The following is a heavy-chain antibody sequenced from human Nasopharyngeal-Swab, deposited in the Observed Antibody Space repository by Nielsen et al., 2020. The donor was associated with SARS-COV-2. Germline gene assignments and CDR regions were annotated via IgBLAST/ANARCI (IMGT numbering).Heavy chain of an antibody. J-gene: IGHJ6*03. CDR2: INHSGST. CDR3: ARGTQIYSSGYSYYYYMDV. V-gene: IGHV4-34*01. CDR1: GGSFSGYY. Sequence: SETLSLTCAVYGGSFSGYYWSWIRQPPGKGLEWIGEINHSGSTNYNPSLKSRVTISVDTSKNQFSLKLRSVTAADTAVYYCARGTQIYSSGYSYYYYMDVWGKGTTVTVSS. D-gene: IGHD3-22*01.